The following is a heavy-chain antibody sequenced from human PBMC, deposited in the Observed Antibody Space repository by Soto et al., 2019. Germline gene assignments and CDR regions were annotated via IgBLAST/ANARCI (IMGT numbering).Heavy chain of an antibody. CDR2: ISSDGSST. Sequence: GGSLRLSCAASGFTFSSYWMHWVRQAPGKGLVWVSRISSDGSSTSYADSVKGRFTISRDNAKNTLYLQMNSLRAEDTAVYYCAREGTAMVMVFVDYWGQGTLVTVSS. D-gene: IGHD5-18*01. CDR3: AREGTAMVMVFVDY. V-gene: IGHV3-74*01. CDR1: GFTFSSYW. J-gene: IGHJ4*02.